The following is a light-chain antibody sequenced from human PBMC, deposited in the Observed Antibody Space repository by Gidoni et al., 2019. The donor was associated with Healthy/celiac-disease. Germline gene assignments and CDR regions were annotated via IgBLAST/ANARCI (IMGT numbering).Light chain of an antibody. CDR2: KAS. CDR1: QSISSW. V-gene: IGKV1-5*03. J-gene: IGKJ2*02. CDR3: QQYNSYSCT. Sequence: DIQMTPSSSTLSASVGDRVTITCRASQSISSWLAWYQQKPGKAPKLLIYKASSLESGVPSRFSGSGSGTEFTLTISSLQPDDFATYYCQQYNSYSCTFGQGTKLEIK.